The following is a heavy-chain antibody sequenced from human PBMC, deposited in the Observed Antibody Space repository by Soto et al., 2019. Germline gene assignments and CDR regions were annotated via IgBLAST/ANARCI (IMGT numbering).Heavy chain of an antibody. D-gene: IGHD1-1*01. CDR3: ARNGSYYYYMDV. Sequence: QVQLQESGPGLVKPSGTLSLTCVVSWSSVSNSNWWTWVRQPPGKGLEWIGEIYHTGDTNYNPSLVSRVTVSIDKSRNQFSLRLGSVTATDTAVYFCARNGSYYYYMDVWGRGTTVTVSS. CDR2: IYHTGDT. CDR1: WSSVSNSNW. V-gene: IGHV4-4*02. J-gene: IGHJ6*03.